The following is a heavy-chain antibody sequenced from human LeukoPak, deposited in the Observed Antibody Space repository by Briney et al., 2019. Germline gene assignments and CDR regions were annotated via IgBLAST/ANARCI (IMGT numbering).Heavy chain of an antibody. CDR2: IVVGSGNT. CDR3: AAGGRWSSSYYYYYMDV. J-gene: IGHJ6*03. V-gene: IGHV1-58*01. Sequence: GASVKVSCKASGFTFTSSAVQWVRQARGQRLEWIGWIVVGSGNTNYAQKFQERVTITRDMSTSTAYMELSSLRSEDTAVYYCAAGGRWSSSYYYYYMDVWGKGTTVTVSS. CDR1: GFTFTSSA. D-gene: IGHD4-23*01.